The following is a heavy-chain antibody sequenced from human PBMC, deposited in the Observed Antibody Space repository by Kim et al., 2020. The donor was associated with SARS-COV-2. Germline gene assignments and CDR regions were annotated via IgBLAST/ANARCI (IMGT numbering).Heavy chain of an antibody. Sequence: SETLSLTCTVSGASISATSHYWGWIRQPPGRGLEWIGTVYFSGSTLYNPALKSRVTMSVDTSKNQFSLSLGSVTAADTAVYYCARVPSFYYTSGIYRWF. J-gene: IGHJ5*01. CDR3: ARVPSFYYTSGIYRWF. CDR2: VYFSGST. D-gene: IGHD3-10*01. V-gene: IGHV4-39*07. CDR1: GASISATSHY.